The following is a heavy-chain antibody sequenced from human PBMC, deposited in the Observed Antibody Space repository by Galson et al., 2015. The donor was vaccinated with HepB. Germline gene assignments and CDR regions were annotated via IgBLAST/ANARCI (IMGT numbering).Heavy chain of an antibody. J-gene: IGHJ3*02. CDR2: ISYDGSDK. Sequence: SLRLSCAASGFTFSTYGMHWVRQAPGKGLEWVAVISYDGSDKYFADSVKGRFTISRDNSKNTLYLQVNSLRAEDTAVYYCAKGGYQPYDAFDIWGQGTMVTVSS. D-gene: IGHD3-22*01. V-gene: IGHV3-30*18. CDR3: AKGGYQPYDAFDI. CDR1: GFTFSTYG.